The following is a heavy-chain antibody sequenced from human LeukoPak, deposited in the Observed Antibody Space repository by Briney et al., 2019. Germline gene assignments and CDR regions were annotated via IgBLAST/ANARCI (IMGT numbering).Heavy chain of an antibody. CDR1: GGSISSYY. Sequence: PSETLSLTCTVSGGSISSYYWSWIRQPAGKGLEWIGRIYTSGSTNYNPSLKSRVTMSVDTSKNQFSLKLSSVAAADTAVYYCARNYYDRSGYYRALDYWGQGTLVTVSS. CDR2: IYTSGST. CDR3: ARNYYDRSGYYRALDY. V-gene: IGHV4-4*07. D-gene: IGHD3-22*01. J-gene: IGHJ4*02.